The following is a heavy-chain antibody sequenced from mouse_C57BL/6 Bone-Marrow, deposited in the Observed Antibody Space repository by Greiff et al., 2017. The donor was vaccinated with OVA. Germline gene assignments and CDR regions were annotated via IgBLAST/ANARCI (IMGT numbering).Heavy chain of an antibody. V-gene: IGHV1-50*01. CDR1: AYTFTSYW. D-gene: IGHD5-1*01. CDR2: IDPSDSYT. J-gene: IGHJ1*03. CDR3: ADLRGYIDV. Sequence: QVQLQQPGAELVQPGASVKLSCTASAYTFTSYWLQWVTQRPGQGLEWIGEIDPSDSYTNDNHKFKDKATLTVDTSSITAYMQLSSLTSEDSAVYDCADLRGYIDVWGTGTTVTVSS.